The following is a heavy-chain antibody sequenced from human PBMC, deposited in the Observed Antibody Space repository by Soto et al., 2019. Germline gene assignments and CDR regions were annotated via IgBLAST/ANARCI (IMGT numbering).Heavy chain of an antibody. V-gene: IGHV4-30-4*01. J-gene: IGHJ5*02. D-gene: IGHD4-17*01. CDR2: IYYSGST. CDR1: GGSISSGDYY. CDR3: ARDLPYGDHNWFDP. Sequence: SETLSLTCTVSGGSISSGDYYWSWIRQPPGKGLEWIGYIYYSGSTYYNPSLKSRVTISVDTSKNQFSLKLSSVTAADTAVYYCARDLPYGDHNWFDPWGQGTLVTVSS.